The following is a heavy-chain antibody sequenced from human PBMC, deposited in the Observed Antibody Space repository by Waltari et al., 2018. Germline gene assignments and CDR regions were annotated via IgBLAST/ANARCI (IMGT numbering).Heavy chain of an antibody. J-gene: IGHJ4*02. Sequence: QVQLVQSGAEVKKPGSSVKVSCTASGGTFSSYAIRSVRHAHGQGLGWMGRIIHILGIANYAQKFQGRVTITADKSTSTAYMELSSLRSEDTAVYYCARISPIGAPAAIGPADYFDYWGQGTLVTVSS. CDR2: IIHILGIA. CDR3: ARISPIGAPAAIGPADYFDY. D-gene: IGHD2-2*01. CDR1: GGTFSSYA. V-gene: IGHV1-69*09.